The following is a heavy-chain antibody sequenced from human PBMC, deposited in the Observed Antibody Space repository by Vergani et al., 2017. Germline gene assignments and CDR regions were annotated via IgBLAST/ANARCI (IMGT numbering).Heavy chain of an antibody. CDR2: IYYSGST. D-gene: IGHD3-16*01. Sequence: QVQLQESGPGLVKPSQTLSLTCTVSGGSISSYYWSWIRQPPGKGLEWIGYIYYSGSTNYNPSLKSRVTISVDTSKNQFSLKLSSVTAADTAVYYCARGEHFMTYLDAFDIWGQGTMVTVSS. CDR3: ARGEHFMTYLDAFDI. V-gene: IGHV4-59*01. J-gene: IGHJ3*02. CDR1: GGSISSYY.